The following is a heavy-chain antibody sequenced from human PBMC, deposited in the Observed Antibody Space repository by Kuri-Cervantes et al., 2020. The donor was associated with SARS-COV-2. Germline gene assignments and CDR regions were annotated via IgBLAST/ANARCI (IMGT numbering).Heavy chain of an antibody. J-gene: IGHJ6*02. Sequence: GSLRLSCAVYGGSFSGYYWSWIRQPPGKGLDWMGEINHSGSTNYNPSLKSRVTISVDTSKNQFSLKLSSVTAADTAVYYCARGGNFWSGYYSVSYYYYGMDVWGQGTMVTVSS. CDR1: GGSFSGYY. D-gene: IGHD3-3*01. V-gene: IGHV4-34*01. CDR3: ARGGNFWSGYYSVSYYYYGMDV. CDR2: INHSGST.